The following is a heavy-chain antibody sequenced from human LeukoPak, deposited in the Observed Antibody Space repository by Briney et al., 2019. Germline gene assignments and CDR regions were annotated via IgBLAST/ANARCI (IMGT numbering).Heavy chain of an antibody. CDR3: ARAARWELLDYFDY. CDR2: INPNSGGT. Sequence: ASVKVSCKASGYTFTGYYMHWVRQAPGQGLEWMGWINPNSGGTNYAQKFQGRVTMTRDTSISTAYMELSRLRSDDTAAYYCARAARWELLDYFDYWGQGTLVTVSS. V-gene: IGHV1-2*02. D-gene: IGHD1-26*01. J-gene: IGHJ4*02. CDR1: GYTFTGYY.